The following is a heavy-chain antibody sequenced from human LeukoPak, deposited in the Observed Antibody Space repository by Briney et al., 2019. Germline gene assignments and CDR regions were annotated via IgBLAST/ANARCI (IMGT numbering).Heavy chain of an antibody. J-gene: IGHJ4*02. CDR3: ARAPRDSNGYYMRSFDS. D-gene: IGHD3-22*01. CDR2: IYHNGYT. CDR1: DYSISSDCY. V-gene: IGHV4-38-2*02. Sequence: SETLSLTCSVSDYSISSDCYGAWIRQPPGQGLEWIGGIYHNGYTYYYPSLKSRVTLSVDTSKNQFSLRLSSVTAADTAVYYCARAPRDSNGYYMRSFDSWGQGTLVIVSS.